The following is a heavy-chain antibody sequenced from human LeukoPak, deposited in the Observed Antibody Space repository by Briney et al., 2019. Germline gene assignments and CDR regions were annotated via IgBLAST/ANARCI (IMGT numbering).Heavy chain of an antibody. J-gene: IGHJ4*02. CDR3: AREGDPTGSYYNY. Sequence: PSETLSITCDVSGVSISSSNRWSWVRQPPGKRLDWIGEIYHSGSTNYNPSLKSRVTISVDKSKNQFSLNLISVTAADTAVYYCAREGDPTGSYYNYWGQGILVTVSS. V-gene: IGHV4-4*02. CDR1: GVSISSSNR. D-gene: IGHD3-10*01. CDR2: IYHSGST.